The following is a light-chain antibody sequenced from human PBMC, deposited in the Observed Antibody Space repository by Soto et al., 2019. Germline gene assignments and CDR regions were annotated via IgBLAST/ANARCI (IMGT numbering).Light chain of an antibody. J-gene: IGKJ4*01. CDR2: EVS. Sequence: EIVLTQSPATLSLSPGERATLSCRASQSVGTYLAWYQQKPGQAPRLLIYEVSNRATGIPARFSGGASGTDFTLTISSLEPEDFAVYYCQQRSNWPLTFGGGTKVEIK. V-gene: IGKV3-11*01. CDR3: QQRSNWPLT. CDR1: QSVGTY.